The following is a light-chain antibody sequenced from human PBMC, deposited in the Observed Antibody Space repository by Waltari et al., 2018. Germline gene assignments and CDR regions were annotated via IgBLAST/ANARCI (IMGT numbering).Light chain of an antibody. CDR3: QSYDNTSGSI. CDR2: GNG. CDR1: SSNIGAGYD. Sequence: QSGLTQPPSVSGAPGQRVTISCTGSSSNIGAGYDVHWYQLFPGTAPKLLIYGNGNLPSGVPDRFSGSKSGTSASLAITGLQAEDEADYYCQSYDNTSGSIFGGGTKLTVL. J-gene: IGLJ2*01. V-gene: IGLV1-40*01.